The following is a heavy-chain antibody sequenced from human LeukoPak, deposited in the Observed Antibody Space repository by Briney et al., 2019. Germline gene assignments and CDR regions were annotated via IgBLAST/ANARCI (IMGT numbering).Heavy chain of an antibody. J-gene: IGHJ4*02. CDR3: ARVTYGSGTYGAFDY. CDR1: GFTFSSHG. Sequence: PGGSLRLSCAASGFTFSSHGMSWVRQAPGKGLEWVSAMSGSGITTYYADSVKGRFTISRDNSKNTLYLQMNSLRAEDTAVYYCARVTYGSGTYGAFDYWGQGTLVTVSS. D-gene: IGHD3-10*01. CDR2: MSGSGITT. V-gene: IGHV3-23*01.